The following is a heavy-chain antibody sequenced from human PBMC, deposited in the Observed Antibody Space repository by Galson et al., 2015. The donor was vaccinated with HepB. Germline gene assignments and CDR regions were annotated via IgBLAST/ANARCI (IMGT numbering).Heavy chain of an antibody. CDR2: IKSKTDGGTT. D-gene: IGHD3-22*01. CDR1: GFTFSNAW. J-gene: IGHJ4*02. CDR3: TTVSRSRYYYDSSGYAFDY. Sequence: SLRLSCAASGFTFSNAWMSWVRQAPGKGLEWVGRIKSKTDGGTTDYAAPVKGRFTISRDDSKNTLYLQMNSLRTEDTAVYYCTTVSRSRYYYDSSGYAFDYWGQGTLVTVSS. V-gene: IGHV3-15*01.